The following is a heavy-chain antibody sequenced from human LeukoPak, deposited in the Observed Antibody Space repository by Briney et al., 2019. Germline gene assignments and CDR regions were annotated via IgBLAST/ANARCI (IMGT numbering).Heavy chain of an antibody. CDR3: AKAGGLYGDYDRYYFDY. D-gene: IGHD4-17*01. CDR2: ISYDGSNK. V-gene: IGHV3-30*18. CDR1: GFTFSSYG. Sequence: GGSLRLSCAASGFTFSSYGMHWVRQAPGKGLEWVAVISYDGSNKYYADSVKGRFTISRDNSKNTLYLQMNSLRAEDTAVYYCAKAGGLYGDYDRYYFDYWGQGTLVTVSS. J-gene: IGHJ4*02.